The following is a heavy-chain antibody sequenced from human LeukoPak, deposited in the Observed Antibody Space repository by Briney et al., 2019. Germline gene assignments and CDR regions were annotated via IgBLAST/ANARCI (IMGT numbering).Heavy chain of an antibody. V-gene: IGHV3-21*01. CDR1: GFTFSSYS. CDR2: ISSSSSYI. D-gene: IGHD3-10*01. CDR3: AREYGSGIYYFDY. J-gene: IGHJ4*02. Sequence: GGSLRLSCAASGFTFSSYSMHWVRQPPGKGLEWVSSISSSSSYIYYADSVKGRLTIPRDNAKNSLYLQMNSLRAEDTAVYYCAREYGSGIYYFDYWGQGTLVTVSS.